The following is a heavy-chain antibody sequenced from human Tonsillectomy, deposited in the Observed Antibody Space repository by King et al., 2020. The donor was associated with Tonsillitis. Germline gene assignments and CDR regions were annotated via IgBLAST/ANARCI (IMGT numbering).Heavy chain of an antibody. D-gene: IGHD2-2*01. CDR2: INHSGST. CDR1: GGSFSGYY. CDR3: TRASSRLGKCGSTSCYRYYYYYMDV. J-gene: IGHJ6*03. Sequence: VQLQQWGAGRLKPSETLSLTCAAYGGSFSGYYWGWIRQPPGKGLEWVGEINHSGSTNYNPSLKSRVTISVDTSKNQFSLKLSSVTAAGTAVYYCTRASSRLGKCGSTSCYRYYYYYMDVWGKGTTVTVSS. V-gene: IGHV4-34*01.